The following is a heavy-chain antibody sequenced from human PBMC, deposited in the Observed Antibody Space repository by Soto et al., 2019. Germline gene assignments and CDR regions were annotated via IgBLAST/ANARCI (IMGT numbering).Heavy chain of an antibody. CDR1: GGTIIGYY. CDR3: ARVGSSGWSPDY. D-gene: IGHD6-19*01. Sequence: SETLSLTCTVSGGTIIGYYWTWIRQPPGKGLEWIGDIFYSGVTNYNPSLKSRVTLSVDTSKNKFSLKLRSVTAADTAVYYCARVGSSGWSPDYWGRGTLVTVSS. CDR2: IFYSGVT. J-gene: IGHJ4*02. V-gene: IGHV4-59*01.